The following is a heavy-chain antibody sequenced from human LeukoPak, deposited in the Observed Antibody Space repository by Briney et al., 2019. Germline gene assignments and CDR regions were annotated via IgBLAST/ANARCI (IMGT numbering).Heavy chain of an antibody. D-gene: IGHD2-21*01. CDR2: ISSSSSYI. Sequence: GGSLRLSCAASGFTFSSYSMNWVRQAPGKGLEWVSSISSSSSYIYYADSVKGRFTISRDNAKNSLYLQMNSLRAEDTAVYYCARDAYCGGDCQISFDYWGQGTLVTASS. CDR3: ARDAYCGGDCQISFDY. J-gene: IGHJ4*02. V-gene: IGHV3-21*01. CDR1: GFTFSSYS.